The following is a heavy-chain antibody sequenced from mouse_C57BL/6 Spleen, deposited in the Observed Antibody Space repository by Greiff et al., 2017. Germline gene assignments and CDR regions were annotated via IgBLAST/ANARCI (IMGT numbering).Heavy chain of an antibody. CDR3: VRNYDGAWFAY. V-gene: IGHV1-26*01. Sequence: VQLQQSGPELVKPGASVKISCKASGYTFTDYYMNWVKQSHGKSLEWIGVINPNNGDTNYNGKFKGKATLTADKPSSTAYMQLSSLTSENSAVYFVVRNYDGAWFAYWGQGTLVTVSA. J-gene: IGHJ3*01. CDR1: GYTFTDYY. CDR2: INPNNGDT. D-gene: IGHD2-4*01.